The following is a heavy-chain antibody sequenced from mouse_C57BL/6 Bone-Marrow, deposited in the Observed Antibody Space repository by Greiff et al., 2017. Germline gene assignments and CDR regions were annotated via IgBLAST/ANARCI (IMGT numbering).Heavy chain of an antibody. CDR1: GFNIKDDY. Sequence: VQLKHSGAELVRPGASVKLSCTASGFNIKDDYMHWVKQRPEQGLEWIGWIDPENGDTEYASKFQGKATITADTSSNTAYLQLSSLTSEDTAVYYCTLPYYFDYWGQGTTLTVSS. D-gene: IGHD5-5*01. J-gene: IGHJ2*01. CDR2: IDPENGDT. V-gene: IGHV14-4*01. CDR3: TLPYYFDY.